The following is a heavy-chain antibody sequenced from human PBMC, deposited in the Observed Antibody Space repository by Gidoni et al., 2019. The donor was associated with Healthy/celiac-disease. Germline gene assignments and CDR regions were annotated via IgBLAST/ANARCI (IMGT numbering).Heavy chain of an antibody. J-gene: IGHJ3*02. CDR3: ARDRGGSSGWDDAFDI. CDR2: ISSSSSYI. V-gene: IGHV3-21*01. Sequence: VQLVESGGGLVKHGGSLRLSSAASGFPFSTYSMNWVRQDPGKGLEWVSSISSSSSYIYYADSVKGRFTISRDNAKNSLYLQMNSLRAEDTAVYYCARDRGGSSGWDDAFDIWGQGTMVTVSS. D-gene: IGHD6-19*01. CDR1: GFPFSTYS.